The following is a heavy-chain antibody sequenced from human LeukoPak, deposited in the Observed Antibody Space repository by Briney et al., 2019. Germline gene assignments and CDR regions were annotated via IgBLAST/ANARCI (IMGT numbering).Heavy chain of an antibody. V-gene: IGHV1-3*01. J-gene: IGHJ4*02. D-gene: IGHD1-1*01. CDR1: GYTFTSHA. CDR2: INAGNGNT. CDR3: ARGGSGNLPYYFDH. Sequence: ASVKVSCKASGYTFTSHAIHWVRQAPGQRLEWMGWINAGNGNTKYSQKFQGRVTITRDTSASTAYMEMSSLRSEDTAVYYCARGGSGNLPYYFDHWGQGTLVTVSS.